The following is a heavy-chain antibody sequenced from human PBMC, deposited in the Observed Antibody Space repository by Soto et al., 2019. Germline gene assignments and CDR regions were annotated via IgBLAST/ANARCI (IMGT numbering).Heavy chain of an antibody. J-gene: IGHJ4*02. CDR1: GFTFSTNA. Sequence: GGSLRLSCAASGFTFSTNAMNWVRQAPGKGLEWVSSIGSGGLDTYYPDSVKGRFTISRDNSKNTLYLQMNSLRAEDTALYYCAKVARWAVDAQYLDYWGQGTLVTVSS. CDR3: AKVARWAVDAQYLDY. CDR2: IGSGGLDT. D-gene: IGHD2-2*01. V-gene: IGHV3-23*01.